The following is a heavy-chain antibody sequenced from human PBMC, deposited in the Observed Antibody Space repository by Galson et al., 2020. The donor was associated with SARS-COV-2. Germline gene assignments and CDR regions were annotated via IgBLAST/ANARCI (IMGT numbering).Heavy chain of an antibody. J-gene: IGHJ4*02. Sequence: GGSLRLSCAASGFTFSSYAMHWVRQAPGKGLEWVAVISYDGSNKYYADSVKGRFTISRDNSKNTLYLQMNSLRAEDTAVYYCARDGGIPGPERYFDYWGQGTLVTVSS. V-gene: IGHV3-30*04. CDR2: ISYDGSNK. CDR1: GFTFSSYA. D-gene: IGHD1-20*01. CDR3: ARDGGIPGPERYFDY.